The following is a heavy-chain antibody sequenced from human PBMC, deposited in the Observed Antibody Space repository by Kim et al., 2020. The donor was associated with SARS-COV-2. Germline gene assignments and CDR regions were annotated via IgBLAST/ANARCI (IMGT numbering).Heavy chain of an antibody. D-gene: IGHD2-15*01. Sequence: GGSLRLSCAASGFTFSSYSMNWVRQAPGKGLEWVSSISSSSSYIYYADSVKGRFTISRDNAKNSLYLQMNSLRAEDTAVYYCAGVLLDYYYYGMDVWGQGTTVTVSS. V-gene: IGHV3-21*01. CDR1: GFTFSSYS. CDR2: ISSSSSYI. J-gene: IGHJ6*02. CDR3: AGVLLDYYYYGMDV.